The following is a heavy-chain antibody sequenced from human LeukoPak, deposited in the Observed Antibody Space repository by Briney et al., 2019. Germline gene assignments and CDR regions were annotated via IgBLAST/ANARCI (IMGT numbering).Heavy chain of an antibody. J-gene: IGHJ5*02. Sequence: AAVKVSCKASGGTFSIYAISWVRQAPGQALEWMGGIIPIFGTANYAQKCQVKVTITADESTSTAYMELSSLRSEDPAVYYCARGLRDYYDSSGPGDWFAPWGQGTLVTVYS. V-gene: IGHV1-69*13. D-gene: IGHD3-22*01. CDR2: IIPIFGTA. CDR1: GGTFSIYA. CDR3: ARGLRDYYDSSGPGDWFAP.